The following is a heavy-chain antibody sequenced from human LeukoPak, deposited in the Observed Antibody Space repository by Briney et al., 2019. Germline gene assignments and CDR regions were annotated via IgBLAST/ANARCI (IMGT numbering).Heavy chain of an antibody. CDR2: ISGSGGST. CDR3: ARDRRYFNY. V-gene: IGHV3-23*01. CDR1: GFTLSSYA. J-gene: IGHJ4*02. Sequence: GGSLRLSCAASGFTLSSYAMGWVRQAPGEGLEWVSAISGSGGSTYYADSVKGRFTISRDNSKNTLYLQMNSLRAEDTAVYYCARDRRYFNYWGQGTLVTVSS.